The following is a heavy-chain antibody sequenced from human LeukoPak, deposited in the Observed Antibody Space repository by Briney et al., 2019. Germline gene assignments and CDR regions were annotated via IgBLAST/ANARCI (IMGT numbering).Heavy chain of an antibody. CDR2: INSDGSST. D-gene: IGHD1-26*01. V-gene: IGHV3-74*01. CDR1: GFTLSSYW. CDR3: ARDYSGSYGLDY. Sequence: GGSLRLSCAASGFTLSSYWMHWVRQAPGQGLVWVSRINSDGSSTSYADSVKGRFTISRDNAKDTLYLQMNSLRGEDTAVYYCARDYSGSYGLDYGGQGTLVTVSS. J-gene: IGHJ4*02.